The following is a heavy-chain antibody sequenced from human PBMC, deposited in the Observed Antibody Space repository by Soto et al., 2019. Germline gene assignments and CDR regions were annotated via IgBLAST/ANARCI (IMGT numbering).Heavy chain of an antibody. D-gene: IGHD3-3*01. CDR2: IKQDGSEK. Sequence: GGSLRLSCAAAGFTISSYWMSWVRKAPGKGLEWVANIKQDGSEKYYADSVKGRFTISRDNAKNSLYLQMNSLRAEDTAVYYCAGTIFGVVEIDYWGQGTLVTVSS. CDR1: GFTISSYW. CDR3: AGTIFGVVEIDY. V-gene: IGHV3-7*05. J-gene: IGHJ4*02.